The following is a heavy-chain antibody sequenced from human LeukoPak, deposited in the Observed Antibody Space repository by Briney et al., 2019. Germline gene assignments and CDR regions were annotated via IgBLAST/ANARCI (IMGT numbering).Heavy chain of an antibody. CDR3: ARAPDYYYDSSGYSHDAFDI. CDR2: IYYSGST. CDR1: GGSSSSYY. D-gene: IGHD3-22*01. Sequence: PSETLSLTCAVYGGSSSSYYWGWIRQPPGKGLEWIGSIYYSGSTYYNPSLKSRVTISVDTSKNQFSLKLSSVTAADTAVYYCARAPDYYYDSSGYSHDAFDIWGQGTMVTVSS. V-gene: IGHV4-39*07. J-gene: IGHJ3*02.